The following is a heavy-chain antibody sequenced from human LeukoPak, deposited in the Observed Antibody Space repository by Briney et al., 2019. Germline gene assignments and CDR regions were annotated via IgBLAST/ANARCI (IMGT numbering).Heavy chain of an antibody. CDR1: GFTFSSYE. J-gene: IGHJ6*03. D-gene: IGHD6-6*01. CDR3: ARGGGSSSFRYYYYMDV. CDR2: INTDGSST. V-gene: IGHV3-74*01. Sequence: PGGSLRLSCAASGFTFSSYEMNWVRQAPGKGLVWVSRINTDGSSTSYADSVKGRFTISRDNAKNTLYLQMNSLRAEDTAVYYCARGGGSSSFRYYYYMDVWGKGTTVTVSS.